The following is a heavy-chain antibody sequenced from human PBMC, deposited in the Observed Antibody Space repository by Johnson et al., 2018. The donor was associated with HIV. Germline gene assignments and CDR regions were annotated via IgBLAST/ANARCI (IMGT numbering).Heavy chain of an antibody. V-gene: IGHV3-30*19. D-gene: IGHD2-21*01. J-gene: IGHJ3*02. Sequence: FSSYGMHWVRQAPGKGLEWVAVISYDGSNKYYADSVKGRFTISRDNSKNTLYLQMNSLRAEDTAVYYCARAGVVFSTASHDAFDIWGQGTMVTVSS. CDR3: ARAGVVFSTASHDAFDI. CDR2: ISYDGSNK. CDR1: FSSYG.